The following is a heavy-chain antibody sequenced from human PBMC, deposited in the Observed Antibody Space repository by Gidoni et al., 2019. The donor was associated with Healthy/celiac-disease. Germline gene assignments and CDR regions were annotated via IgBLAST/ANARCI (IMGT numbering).Heavy chain of an antibody. Sequence: EVQLVESGGGLVQPGGSLRLSCAASGFTFSSYDMHWVRQATGKGLEWVSAIGTAGDPYYPGSVKGRFTISRENAKNSLYLQMNSLRAGDTAVYYCARAGRGSYSYYYYGMDVWGQGTTVTVSS. CDR1: GFTFSSYD. CDR2: IGTAGDP. V-gene: IGHV3-13*05. D-gene: IGHD1-26*01. CDR3: ARAGRGSYSYYYYGMDV. J-gene: IGHJ6*02.